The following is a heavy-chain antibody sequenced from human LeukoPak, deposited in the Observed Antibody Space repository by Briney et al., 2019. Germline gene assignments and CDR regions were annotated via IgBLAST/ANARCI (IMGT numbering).Heavy chain of an antibody. Sequence: SETLSLTCTVSGGSISSYYWSWIRQPPGKGLEWIGYIYYSGSTNYNPSLKSRVTISVDTSKNQFSLKLSPVAAADTAVYYCARVTPPYDSSGYYFPNWFDPWGQGTLVTVSS. V-gene: IGHV4-59*01. J-gene: IGHJ5*02. CDR2: IYYSGST. CDR3: ARVTPPYDSSGYYFPNWFDP. CDR1: GGSISSYY. D-gene: IGHD3-22*01.